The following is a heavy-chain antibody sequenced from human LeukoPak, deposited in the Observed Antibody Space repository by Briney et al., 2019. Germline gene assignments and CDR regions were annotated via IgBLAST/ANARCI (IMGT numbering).Heavy chain of an antibody. D-gene: IGHD3-16*01. Sequence: GESLRLSCAASGFTFSNYDMHWVRQAPGKGLEWVAFIRSDGSNKYYADSVKGRFTISRDNSKNTLYLQMNSLRSEDTAVYHCYYECYWVQGTLVTVSS. CDR2: IRSDGSNK. CDR3: YYECY. CDR1: GFTFSNYD. J-gene: IGHJ4*02. V-gene: IGHV3-30*02.